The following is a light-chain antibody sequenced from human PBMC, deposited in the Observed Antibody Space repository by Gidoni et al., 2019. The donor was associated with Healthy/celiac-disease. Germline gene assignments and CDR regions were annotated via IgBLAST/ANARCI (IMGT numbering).Light chain of an antibody. V-gene: IGKV1-39*01. J-gene: IGKJ2*01. Sequence: DIQMTQSPSSLSASVGDRVTITCRASQSISSYLNWYQQKPGKAPKLLIYAASSLQSGVPSRFSGSGSGTDVTLTISSLQPEDFATYYCQQSYSTPVTFXXXTKLEIK. CDR2: AAS. CDR3: QQSYSTPVT. CDR1: QSISSY.